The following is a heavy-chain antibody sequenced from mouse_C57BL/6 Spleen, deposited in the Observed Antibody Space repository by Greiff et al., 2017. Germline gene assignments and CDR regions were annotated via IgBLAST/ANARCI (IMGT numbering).Heavy chain of an antibody. J-gene: IGHJ1*03. V-gene: IGHV1-69*01. D-gene: IGHD1-1*01. CDR2: IDPSDSYT. Sequence: QVQLQQPGAELVMPGASVKLSCKASGYNFTSYWMHWVKQRPGPGLEWIGEIDPSDSYTNYNQKFKGKSTLTVDKSSSTAYMPLSSLTAEDSAGFYFASALFYGSRYWDFDVWGTGTTVTVSS. CDR3: ASALFYGSRYWDFDV. CDR1: GYNFTSYW.